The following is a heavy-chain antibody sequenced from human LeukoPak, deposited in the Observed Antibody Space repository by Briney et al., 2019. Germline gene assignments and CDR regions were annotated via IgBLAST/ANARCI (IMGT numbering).Heavy chain of an antibody. Sequence: PGGSLRLSCAASGFTFSSYWMSWVRQAPGKGLEWVANIKQDGSEKYYVDSVKGRFTISRDNAKNSLYLQMNSLRVEDTAVYYCARVVGSEGNWYVDYWGQGTLVTVSS. CDR3: ARVVGSEGNWYVDY. V-gene: IGHV3-7*01. D-gene: IGHD1-1*01. J-gene: IGHJ4*02. CDR1: GFTFSSYW. CDR2: IKQDGSEK.